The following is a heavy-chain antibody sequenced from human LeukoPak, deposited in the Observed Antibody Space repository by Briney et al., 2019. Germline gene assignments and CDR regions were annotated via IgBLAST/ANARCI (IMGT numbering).Heavy chain of an antibody. Sequence: SVKVSCKASGGTFSSYAISWVRQAPGQGLEWMGGIIPIFGTANYAQKFQSRVTITADESTSIAYMELSSLRSEDTAVYYCARELNSSSTFDYWGQGTLVTVSS. J-gene: IGHJ4*02. CDR3: ARELNSSSTFDY. CDR1: GGTFSSYA. CDR2: IIPIFGTA. D-gene: IGHD6-6*01. V-gene: IGHV1-69*01.